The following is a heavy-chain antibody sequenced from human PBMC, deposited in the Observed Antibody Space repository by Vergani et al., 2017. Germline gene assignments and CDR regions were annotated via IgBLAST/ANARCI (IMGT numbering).Heavy chain of an antibody. CDR3: ARDFHAIVIVPGALDY. CDR1: GFTFSSYG. CDR2: IWYDGSNK. J-gene: IGHJ4*02. D-gene: IGHD2-2*01. V-gene: IGHV3-33*01. Sequence: QVQLVESGGGVVQPGRSLRLSCAASGFTFSSYGMHWVRQAPGKGLEWVAVIWYDGSNKYYADSVKGRFTISRDNSKNTLYLQMNSLRAEDTAVYYCARDFHAIVIVPGALDYWGQGTLVTVSS.